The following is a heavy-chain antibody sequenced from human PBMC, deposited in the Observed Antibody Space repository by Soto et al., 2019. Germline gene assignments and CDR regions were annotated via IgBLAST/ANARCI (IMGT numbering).Heavy chain of an antibody. CDR1: GYPFSSYG. V-gene: IGHV1-18*04. Sequence: ASVKVSCKTSGYPFSSYGISWVRQAPVQVLEWLGCISGYNGKTDYGQKVQDRINMTTDTSKNTVYMEMRNLRSDDTAVYYCVRYFWQWLVQYYYGMAV. CDR3: VRYFWQWLVQYYYGMAV. J-gene: IGHJ6*01. D-gene: IGHD6-19*01. CDR2: ISGYNGKT.